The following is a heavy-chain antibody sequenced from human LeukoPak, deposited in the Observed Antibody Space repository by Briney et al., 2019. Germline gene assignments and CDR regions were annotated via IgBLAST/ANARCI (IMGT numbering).Heavy chain of an antibody. J-gene: IGHJ4*02. V-gene: IGHV3-23*01. CDR2: ISGSGGST. CDR3: AKHGTYYYDSSGPY. CDR1: GFTFSSYA. D-gene: IGHD3-22*01. Sequence: PGGSLRLSCAASGFTFSSYAMSWVRQAPGEGLEWVSAISGSGGSTYYADSVKGRFTISRDNSENTLYLQMNSLRAEDTAVYYCAKHGTYYYDSSGPYWGQGTLVTVSS.